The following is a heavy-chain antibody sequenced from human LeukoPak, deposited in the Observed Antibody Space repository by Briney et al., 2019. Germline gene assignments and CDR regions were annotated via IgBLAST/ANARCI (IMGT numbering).Heavy chain of an antibody. D-gene: IGHD3-22*01. J-gene: IGHJ4*02. CDR3: AKDTLDTSGYCFDY. Sequence: GGSLRLSCAASGFTFSDYYMSWIRQAPGKGLEWVSYISSSSSYTNYADSVKGRFTISRDNAKNSLYLQMNSLTADDTAVYYCAKDTLDTSGYCFDYWGQGTLVTVSS. V-gene: IGHV3-11*06. CDR1: GFTFSDYY. CDR2: ISSSSSYT.